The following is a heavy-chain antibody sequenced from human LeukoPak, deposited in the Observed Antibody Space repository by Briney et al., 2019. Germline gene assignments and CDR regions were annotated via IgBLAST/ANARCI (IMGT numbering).Heavy chain of an antibody. CDR3: ARLGGAPSYFDY. CDR1: GGSISSTSYY. D-gene: IGHD1-26*01. V-gene: IGHV4-39*01. Sequence: SETLSLTCTVSGGSISSTSYYWGWIRQPPGKGLEWIGSIYYSGSTYYNPSLKSRVTISVDTSKNQFSLKLSAVTAADTAVYYCARLGGAPSYFDYWGQGTLVTVSS. CDR2: IYYSGST. J-gene: IGHJ4*02.